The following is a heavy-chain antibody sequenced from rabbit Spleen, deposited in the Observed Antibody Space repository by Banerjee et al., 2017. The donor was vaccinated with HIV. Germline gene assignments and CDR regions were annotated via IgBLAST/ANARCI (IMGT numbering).Heavy chain of an antibody. D-gene: IGHD8-1*01. V-gene: IGHV1S40*01. CDR2: IAAGSTGST. Sequence: QSLEESGGDLVKPGASLTLTCTASGFDFNTYYYMCWVRQAPGKGLEWVACIAAGSTGSTYYPTWPKGRFTISSASSTTVTLQMTSLTAADTATYFCARDTGTSFSTYGMDLWGPGTLVTVS. J-gene: IGHJ6*01. CDR1: GFDFNTYYY. CDR3: ARDTGTSFSTYGMDL.